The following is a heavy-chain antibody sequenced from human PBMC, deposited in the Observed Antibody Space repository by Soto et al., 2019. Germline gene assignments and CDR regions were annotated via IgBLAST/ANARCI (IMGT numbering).Heavy chain of an antibody. CDR2: IYPGDPDT. D-gene: IGHD3-22*01. V-gene: IGHV5-51*01. J-gene: IGHJ3*02. CDR3: ARPRPHYYDSSGSDAFDI. CDR1: GYIFTSYR. Sequence: AESVKISCNGSGYIFTSYRIGWVRQMRGKGLEWMGIIYPGDPDTRYSPSYQGQVTISADKSISTAYLQWSSLKASDTAMYYCARPRPHYYDSSGSDAFDIWGQGTMVTVSS.